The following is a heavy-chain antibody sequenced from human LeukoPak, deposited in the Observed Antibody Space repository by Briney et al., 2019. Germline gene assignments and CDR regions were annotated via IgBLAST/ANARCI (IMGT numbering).Heavy chain of an antibody. Sequence: GGSLRLSCVVSGFTFSNNYMSWVRQAPRKGLEWVSLIYSGGSTYYADSVKGRFTISRDNSKNTVYLQMNSLRAEDTAMYYCARRDDHNGRDYWGKETLVTVSS. D-gene: IGHD5-24*01. CDR3: ARRDDHNGRDY. CDR1: GFTFSNNY. V-gene: IGHV3-53*01. J-gene: IGHJ4*02. CDR2: IYSGGST.